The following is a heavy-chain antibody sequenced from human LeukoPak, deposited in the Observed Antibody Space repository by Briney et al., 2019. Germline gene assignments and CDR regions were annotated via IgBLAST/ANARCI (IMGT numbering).Heavy chain of an antibody. V-gene: IGHV3-49*03. Sequence: GGSLRLSCTASGFTFGDYAMSWFRQAPGKGLEWVGFIRSKAYGGTTEYAASVKGRFTISRDDSKSIAYLRMNSLKTEDTAVYYCTRDRVDIVATTIYYYYYMDVWGKGTTVTVSS. CDR2: IRSKAYGGTT. D-gene: IGHD5-12*01. J-gene: IGHJ6*03. CDR3: TRDRVDIVATTIYYYYYMDV. CDR1: GFTFGDYA.